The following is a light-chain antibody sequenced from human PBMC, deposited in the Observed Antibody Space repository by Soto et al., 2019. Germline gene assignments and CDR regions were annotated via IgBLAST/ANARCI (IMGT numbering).Light chain of an antibody. CDR2: GAS. Sequence: EIVMTQSPATLSVSPGERATLSCRASQSVSSNLAWYQQKPGQAPRLLIYGASTRATGIPARFSGSGSGTEFTLTISSLQSEDVVVYYCQQYNNWPPCTFGQGTKVEIK. CDR1: QSVSSN. CDR3: QQYNNWPPCT. V-gene: IGKV3-15*01. J-gene: IGKJ1*01.